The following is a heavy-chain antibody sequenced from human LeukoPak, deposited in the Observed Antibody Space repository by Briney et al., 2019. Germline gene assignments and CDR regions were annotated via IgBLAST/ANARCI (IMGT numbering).Heavy chain of an antibody. D-gene: IGHD3-22*01. CDR2: IYHSGST. J-gene: IGHJ3*02. V-gene: IGHV4-4*02. CDR3: ARDYDSSGYYSNAFDI. Sequence: SGTLSLTCAVSGGSISSSNWWSWVRQPPGKGLEWIGEIYHSGSTNYNPSLKSRVTISVDKSKNQFSLKLSSVTAADTAVYYCARDYDSSGYYSNAFDIWGQGTMVTVSS. CDR1: GGSISSSNW.